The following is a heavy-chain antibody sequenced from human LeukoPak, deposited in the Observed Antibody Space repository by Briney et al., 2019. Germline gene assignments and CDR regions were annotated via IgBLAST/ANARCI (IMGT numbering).Heavy chain of an antibody. D-gene: IGHD5-12*01. CDR1: GFTFDDYA. Sequence: PGGSLRLSCAASGFTFDDYAMHWVRQPPGKGLEWVSGINWNSGSIVYADSVKGRFTISRDNVKNSLFLEMNSLRVEDTALYYCAKDRRGLDNSGLFDSWGQGTVVTVSS. CDR3: AKDRRGLDNSGLFDS. V-gene: IGHV3-9*01. J-gene: IGHJ4*02. CDR2: INWNSGSI.